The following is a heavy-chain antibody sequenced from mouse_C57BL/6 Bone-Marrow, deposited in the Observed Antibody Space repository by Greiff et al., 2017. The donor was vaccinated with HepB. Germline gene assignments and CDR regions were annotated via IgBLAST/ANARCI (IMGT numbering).Heavy chain of an antibody. D-gene: IGHD2-3*01. V-gene: IGHV1-69*01. CDR2: IVPSDSYT. Sequence: VQLQQPGAELVMPGASVKLSCKASGYTFTSYWMHWVKQRPGQGLEWIGEIVPSDSYTNYNQKFKGKSILTVDKSSSTAYMQLSSLTSEDSAVYYCARDDGYYGYAMDYWGQGTSVTVSS. CDR3: ARDDGYYGYAMDY. CDR1: GYTFTSYW. J-gene: IGHJ4*01.